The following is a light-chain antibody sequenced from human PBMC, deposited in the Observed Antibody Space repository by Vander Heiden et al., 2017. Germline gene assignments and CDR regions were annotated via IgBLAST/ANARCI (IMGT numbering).Light chain of an antibody. CDR2: GAF. CDR3: QRDKNWAPHT. CDR1: QSVSSN. J-gene: IGKJ2*01. Sequence: EIVMTQSPATLSVSPGERATLSCRASQSVSSNLAWYQQIPGQAPRLLIYGAFTRATGIPVRFSGSGYRTEFTLTIGSRQSEDFALYYCQRDKNWAPHTFSEGTKLEIK. V-gene: IGKV3-15*01.